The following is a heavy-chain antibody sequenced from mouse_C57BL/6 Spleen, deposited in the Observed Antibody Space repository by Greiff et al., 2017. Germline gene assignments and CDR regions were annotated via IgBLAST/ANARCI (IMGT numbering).Heavy chain of an antibody. CDR3: ARDDYYGSSYLDFDV. J-gene: IGHJ1*03. CDR1: GYSITSGYY. V-gene: IGHV3-6*01. D-gene: IGHD1-1*01. Sequence: EVQLVESGPGLVKPSQSLSLTCSVTGYSITSGYYWNWIRQFPGNKLEWMGYISYDGSNNYNPSLKNRISITRDTSKNQFFLKLNSVTTEDTATYYCARDDYYGSSYLDFDVWGTGTTVTVSS. CDR2: ISYDGSN.